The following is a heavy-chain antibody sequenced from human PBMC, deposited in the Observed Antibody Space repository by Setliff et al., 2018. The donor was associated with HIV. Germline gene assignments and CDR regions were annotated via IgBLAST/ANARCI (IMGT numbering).Heavy chain of an antibody. Sequence: SVKVSCKASGYTFTTFRINWVRQAPGQGLEWLGGIIPIFGTANYAQKFQGRVTITADASTSTAYMELKSLRSDDTAVYYCARVKELERLDAFDIWGQGTMVTVSS. J-gene: IGHJ3*02. CDR2: IIPIFGTA. V-gene: IGHV1-69*13. CDR3: ARVKELERLDAFDI. CDR1: GYTFTTFR. D-gene: IGHD1-1*01.